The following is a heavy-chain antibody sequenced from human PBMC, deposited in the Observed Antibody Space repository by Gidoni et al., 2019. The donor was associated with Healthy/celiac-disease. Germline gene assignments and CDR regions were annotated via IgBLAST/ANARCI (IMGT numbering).Heavy chain of an antibody. V-gene: IGHV3-53*01. Sequence: EVQLVESGGGLIQPGGSLRLSCAASGLTVISNYMSWVRQAPGKGLEWVSVIYSGGSTYYADSVKGRFTISRDNSKNTLYLQMNSLRAEDTAVYYCARALSGYPSGSYGMDVWGQGTTVTVSS. CDR2: IYSGGST. J-gene: IGHJ6*02. CDR1: GLTVISNY. CDR3: ARALSGYPSGSYGMDV. D-gene: IGHD3-10*01.